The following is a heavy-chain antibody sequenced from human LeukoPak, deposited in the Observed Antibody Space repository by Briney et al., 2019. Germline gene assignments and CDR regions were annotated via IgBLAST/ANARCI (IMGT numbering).Heavy chain of an antibody. D-gene: IGHD5-24*01. CDR3: ARVRDGYNEGFPFFDY. CDR2: IYHSGRT. J-gene: IGHJ4*02. Sequence: SETLSLTCTVYGGSTSIVAYDWNWIRQPPGKGLEWIGYIYHSGRTYYHASLKNRVTISVDTSKNQFTLKLSSVTAADTAVYYCARVRDGYNEGFPFFDYWGQGTLVTVSS. CDR1: GGSTSIVAYD. V-gene: IGHV4-61*08.